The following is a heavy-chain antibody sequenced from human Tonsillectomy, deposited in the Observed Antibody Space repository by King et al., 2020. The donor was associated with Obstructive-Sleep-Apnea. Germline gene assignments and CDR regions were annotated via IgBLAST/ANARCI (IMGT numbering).Heavy chain of an antibody. J-gene: IGHJ4*02. CDR2: IYWDDDK. Sequence: ITLKESGPTLVKPTQTLTLTCTFSGFSLSTSGVGVGWIRQPPGKALEWLSLIYWDDDKRYSPSLKSRLPITMDTSQNQVVLRMTNMDPVDTATYYCAHRVTYRYYFDDWGQGTLVTVSS. V-gene: IGHV2-5*02. CDR3: AHRVTYRYYFDD. CDR1: GFSLSTSGVG. D-gene: IGHD2-21*02.